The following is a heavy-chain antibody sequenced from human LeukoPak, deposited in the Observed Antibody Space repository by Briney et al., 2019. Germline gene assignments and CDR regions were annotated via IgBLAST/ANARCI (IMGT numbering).Heavy chain of an antibody. V-gene: IGHV1-2*06. J-gene: IGHJ6*03. CDR3: ARDQFYGSGSYYHTGYYYYYMDV. Sequence: GASVKVSCKASGYTFTGYYMHWVRQAPGQGLEWMGRINPNSGGTNYAQKFQGRVTMTRDTSISTAYVELSRLRSDDTAVYYCARDQFYGSGSYYHTGYYYYYMDVWGKGTTVTVSS. CDR1: GYTFTGYY. D-gene: IGHD3-10*01. CDR2: INPNSGGT.